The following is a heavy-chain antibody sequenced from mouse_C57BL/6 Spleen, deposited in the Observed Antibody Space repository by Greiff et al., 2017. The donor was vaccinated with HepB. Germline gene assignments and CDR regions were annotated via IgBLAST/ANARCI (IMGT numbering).Heavy chain of an antibody. CDR3: ARSHYGSRGYFDY. CDR1: GYTFTSYW. J-gene: IGHJ2*01. D-gene: IGHD1-1*01. Sequence: VQLQQSGAELVMPGASVKLSCKASGYTFTSYWMHWVKQRPGQGLEWIGEIDPSDSYTNYNQKFKGKSTLTVDKSSSTAYMQLSSLTSEDSAVYYCARSHYGSRGYFDYWGQGTTLTVSS. V-gene: IGHV1-69*01. CDR2: IDPSDSYT.